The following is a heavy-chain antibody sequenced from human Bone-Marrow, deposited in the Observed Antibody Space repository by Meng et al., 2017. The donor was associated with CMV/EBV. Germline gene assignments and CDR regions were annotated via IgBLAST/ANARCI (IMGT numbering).Heavy chain of an antibody. J-gene: IGHJ6*02. Sequence: GGSLRLSCAASAFTFSTYAMNWVRQAPGKGLEWVATISGSGGTIYYAGSVKGRFTISGDNSKNTVYLQMSSLTAEDTAVYYCAKDLGDYDISGCYRDYCGMDVWGQGTTVTVSS. CDR2: ISGSGGTI. V-gene: IGHV3-23*01. D-gene: IGHD3-22*01. CDR3: AKDLGDYDISGCYRDYCGMDV. CDR1: AFTFSTYA.